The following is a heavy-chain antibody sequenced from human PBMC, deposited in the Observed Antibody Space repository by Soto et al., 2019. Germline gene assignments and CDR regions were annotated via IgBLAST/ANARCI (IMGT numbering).Heavy chain of an antibody. CDR1: GFTFSSYG. CDR3: AKHGGSDSSGFVLFDY. D-gene: IGHD3-22*01. CDR2: ISYDGSNK. J-gene: IGHJ4*02. Sequence: QVQLVESGGGVVQPGRSPRLSCAASGFTFSSYGMHWVRQAPGKGLEWVAVISYDGSNKYYADSVKGRFTISRDNSKNTLYLQMNSLRAEDTAVYYCAKHGGSDSSGFVLFDYWGQGTLVTVSS. V-gene: IGHV3-30*18.